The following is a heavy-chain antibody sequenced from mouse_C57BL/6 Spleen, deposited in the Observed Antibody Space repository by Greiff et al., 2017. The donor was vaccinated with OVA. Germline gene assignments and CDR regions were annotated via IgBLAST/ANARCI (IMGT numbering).Heavy chain of an antibody. V-gene: IGHV1-26*01. D-gene: IGHD2-3*01. CDR2: INPNNGGT. CDR1: GYTFTDYY. CDR3: ARSPDGYYLAY. J-gene: IGHJ3*01. Sequence: VQLQQSGPELVKPGASVKISCKASGYTFTDYYMNWVKQSHGKSLEWIGDINPNNGGTSYNQKFKGKATLTVDKSSSTAYMELRSLTSEDSAVYYCARSPDGYYLAYWGQGTLVTVSA.